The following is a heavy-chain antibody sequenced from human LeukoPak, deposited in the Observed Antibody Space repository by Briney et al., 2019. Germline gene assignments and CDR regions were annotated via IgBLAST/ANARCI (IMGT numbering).Heavy chain of an antibody. Sequence: PSETLSLTCAVYGGSFSGHYWSWIRQPPGKGLEWIGEINHSGSTNYNPSLKSRVTISVDTSKNQFSLKLSSVTAADTAVYYCARVQLAYDYVWGSYRYLGYFDYWGQGTLVTVSS. D-gene: IGHD3-16*02. CDR2: INHSGST. CDR3: ARVQLAYDYVWGSYRYLGYFDY. J-gene: IGHJ4*02. V-gene: IGHV4-34*01. CDR1: GGSFSGHY.